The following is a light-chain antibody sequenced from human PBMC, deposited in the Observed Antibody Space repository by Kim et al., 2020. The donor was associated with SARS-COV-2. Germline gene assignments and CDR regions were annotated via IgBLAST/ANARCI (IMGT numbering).Light chain of an antibody. CDR3: MIWPSNAWV. CDR1: SDINVGSYK. J-gene: IGLJ3*02. CDR2: YYSDSDK. Sequence: TCTLTSDINVGSYKIYWYQQKPGSTPRYLLYYYSDSDKGQGSGVPSRFSGSKDASANTGILLISGLQSEDEADYYCMIWPSNAWVFGGGTKLTVL. V-gene: IGLV5-37*01.